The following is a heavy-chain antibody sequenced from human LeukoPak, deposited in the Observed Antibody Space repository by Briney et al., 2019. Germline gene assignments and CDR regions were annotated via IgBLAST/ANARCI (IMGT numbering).Heavy chain of an antibody. D-gene: IGHD2/OR15-2a*01. CDR1: GDSVSSSAAA. Sequence: SQTLSLTCVLSGDSVSSSAAAWNWIRHSPSRGLQWLGRTYYRSKWYNEYPVSVKGRITINPDTSKNQFSLQLNSVTPEDTAVYYCARDLSMKFDAWGQGNPVTVSS. CDR3: ARDLSMKFDA. V-gene: IGHV6-1*01. J-gene: IGHJ5*02. CDR2: TYYRSKWYN.